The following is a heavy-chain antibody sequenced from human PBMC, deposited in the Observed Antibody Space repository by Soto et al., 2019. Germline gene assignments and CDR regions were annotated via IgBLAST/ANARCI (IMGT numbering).Heavy chain of an antibody. J-gene: IGHJ5*02. D-gene: IGHD2-15*01. Sequence: QVQLQQWGAGLLKPSETLSLTCAVYGGSFSGYYWSWIRQPPGKGLEWIGEINNSGSTNYNPSLKGRVTISVDTAKNQFSLKVSSVTAADTAVYYCAGGDSEVVAATRYWFDPWGQGALVTVSS. CDR1: GGSFSGYY. CDR2: INNSGST. V-gene: IGHV4-34*01. CDR3: AGGDSEVVAATRYWFDP.